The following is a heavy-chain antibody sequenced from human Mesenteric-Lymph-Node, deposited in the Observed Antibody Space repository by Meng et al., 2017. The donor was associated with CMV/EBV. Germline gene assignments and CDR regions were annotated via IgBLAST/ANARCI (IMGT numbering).Heavy chain of an antibody. D-gene: IGHD3-3*01. CDR3: ANYDFWSGYPHDYYYGMDV. J-gene: IGHJ6*02. CDR1: GFTFSSYA. V-gene: IGHV3-7*01. Sequence: GGSLRLSCAASGFTFSSYAMSWVRQAPGKGLEWVANIKQDGSEKYYVDSVKGRFTISRDNAKNSLYLQMNSLRAEDTAVYYCANYDFWSGYPHDYYYGMDVWGQGTTVTVSS. CDR2: IKQDGSEK.